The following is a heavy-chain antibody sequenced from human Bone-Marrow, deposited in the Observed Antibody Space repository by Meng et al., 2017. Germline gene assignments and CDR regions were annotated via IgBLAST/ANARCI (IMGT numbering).Heavy chain of an antibody. CDR1: GFTFSSYG. CDR3: AKRKSGSYFPFDY. D-gene: IGHD1-26*01. J-gene: IGHJ4*02. Sequence: GGSLRLSCAASGFTFSSYGMHWVRQAPGKGLEWVAVIWYDGSNKYYADSVKGRFTISRDNSKNTLYLQMNSLRAEDTAVYYCAKRKSGSYFPFDYWGQGTLVTVSS. CDR2: IWYDGSNK. V-gene: IGHV3-33*06.